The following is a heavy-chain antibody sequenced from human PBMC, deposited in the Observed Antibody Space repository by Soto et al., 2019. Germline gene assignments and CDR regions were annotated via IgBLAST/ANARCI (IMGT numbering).Heavy chain of an antibody. CDR1: GGSINNYY. Sequence: QVQLQESGPGLVKPSETLSLTCTVSGGSINNYYWSWIRQPPGKGLEWIGYIYYSGSTNYNPSLKSRVTISVDTSKNQFSLQLSSVTAADTAVYYCARRYGGNFDYWGQGTLVTVSS. V-gene: IGHV4-59*01. CDR3: ARRYGGNFDY. CDR2: IYYSGST. J-gene: IGHJ4*02. D-gene: IGHD1-26*01.